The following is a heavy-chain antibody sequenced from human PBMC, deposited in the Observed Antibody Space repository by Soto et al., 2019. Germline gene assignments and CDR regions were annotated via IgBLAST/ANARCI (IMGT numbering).Heavy chain of an antibody. CDR3: AATPRY. J-gene: IGHJ4*02. D-gene: IGHD1-26*01. CDR1: GGSVSSGSYY. Sequence: SETLSLTCTVSGGSVSSGSYYWSWIRQPPGKGLEWIGYIYHSGSTYYNPSLKSRVTISVDRSKNQISLKLSSVTAADTGIYYCAATPRYWSQGTLVTVSS. V-gene: IGHV4-30-2*01. CDR2: IYHSGST.